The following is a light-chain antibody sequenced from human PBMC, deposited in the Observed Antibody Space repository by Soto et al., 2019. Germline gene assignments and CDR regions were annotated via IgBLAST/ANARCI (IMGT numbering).Light chain of an antibody. J-gene: IGLJ3*02. CDR2: SND. CDR1: SSNIGGNT. V-gene: IGLV1-44*01. CDR3: AAWDASLNGWV. Sequence: QSVLTQPPSASGTPGQRVTISCSGSSSNIGGNTVNWYQQLPGTAPKLLIYSNDQRPSGVPARFSGSKSGTSASLAISGLQSEDEADYYCAAWDASLNGWVFGGGTKLTVL.